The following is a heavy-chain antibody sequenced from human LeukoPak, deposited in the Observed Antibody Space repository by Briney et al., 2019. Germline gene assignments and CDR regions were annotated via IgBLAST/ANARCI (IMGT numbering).Heavy chain of an antibody. CDR2: IYYSGST. Sequence: PSEILSLTCTVSGGSISSYYWSWIRQPPGKGLEWIGYIYYSGSTNYNPSLKSRVTISVDTSKNQFSLKLSSVTAADTAVYYCARGIYGGRVWGQGTLVTVSS. CDR1: GGSISSYY. D-gene: IGHD2-15*01. V-gene: IGHV4-59*01. J-gene: IGHJ4*02. CDR3: ARGIYGGRV.